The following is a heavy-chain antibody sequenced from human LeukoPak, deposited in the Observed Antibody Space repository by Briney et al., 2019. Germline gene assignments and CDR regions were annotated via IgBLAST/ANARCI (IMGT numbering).Heavy chain of an antibody. CDR2: ISGSGGST. CDR1: GFTFSSYA. Sequence: GGSLRLSCAASGFTFSSYAMSWVRQAPGKGLEWVSAISGSGGSTYYADSVKGRFTISRDNSKNTLYLQMNSLKAEDTAVYYCAKDWDFWSGYLDYWGQGTLVTVSS. V-gene: IGHV3-23*01. D-gene: IGHD3-3*01. J-gene: IGHJ4*02. CDR3: AKDWDFWSGYLDY.